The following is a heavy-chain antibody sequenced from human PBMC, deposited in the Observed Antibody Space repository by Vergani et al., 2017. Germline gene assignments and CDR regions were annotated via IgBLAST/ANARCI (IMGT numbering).Heavy chain of an antibody. Sequence: QVQLQESGPGLVKPSETLSLTCTVSGGSISSYYWRWIRQPPGKGLEWIGYIYYSGSTNYNPSLKSRVTISVDTSKNQFSLKLSSVTAADTAVYYCARVYCYGSGSYGWFDTRGQATLVTVSS. J-gene: IGHJ5*02. CDR3: ARVYCYGSGSYGWFDT. D-gene: IGHD3-10*01. CDR1: GGSISSYY. CDR2: IYYSGST. V-gene: IGHV4-59*01.